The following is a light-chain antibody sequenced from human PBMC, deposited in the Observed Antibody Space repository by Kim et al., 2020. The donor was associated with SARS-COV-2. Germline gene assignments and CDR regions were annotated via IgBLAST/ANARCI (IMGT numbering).Light chain of an antibody. Sequence: APGGRAALPCRGTRRGSSSIAAYQQKPRHAPRRLIYGAASRATGIPARFSGSGSGTEFTLTISSLQSEDFAVYYCQQYNNWPAWTFGQGTKVDIK. J-gene: IGKJ1*01. CDR3: QQYNNWPAWT. CDR2: GAA. V-gene: IGKV3-15*01. CDR1: RRGSSS.